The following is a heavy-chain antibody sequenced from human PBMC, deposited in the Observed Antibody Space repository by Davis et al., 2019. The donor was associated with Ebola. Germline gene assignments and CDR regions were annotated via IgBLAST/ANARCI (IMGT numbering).Heavy chain of an antibody. J-gene: IGHJ4*02. CDR1: GGSISPYY. D-gene: IGHD1-26*01. CDR3: ARERVGTTKGIDY. V-gene: IGHV4-59*01. CDR2: LYYSGST. Sequence: MPSEPLSLTCPVPGGSISPYYWTWSRQPPGKGLGWVRHLYYSGSTYSHPSLKSRVPISIDTSKNHFSLKLSSVTAADTAGYYCARERVGTTKGIDYWGQGTLVTVSS.